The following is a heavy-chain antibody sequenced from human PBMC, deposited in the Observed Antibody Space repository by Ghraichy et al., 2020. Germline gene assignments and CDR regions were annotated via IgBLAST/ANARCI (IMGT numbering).Heavy chain of an antibody. D-gene: IGHD2-2*01. J-gene: IGHJ6*03. CDR3: ASRYCSSTSCYLYSYHYMDF. CDR2: IKQDGSEK. CDR1: GFTFSSYW. Sequence: GGSLRLSCAASGFTFSSYWMTWVRQAPGKGLEWVANIKQDGSEKYYVDSVKGRFTISRDNAKNSLYLQMNSLRAEDTAVYYCASRYCSSTSCYLYSYHYMDFWGKGTTVTVSS. V-gene: IGHV3-7*01.